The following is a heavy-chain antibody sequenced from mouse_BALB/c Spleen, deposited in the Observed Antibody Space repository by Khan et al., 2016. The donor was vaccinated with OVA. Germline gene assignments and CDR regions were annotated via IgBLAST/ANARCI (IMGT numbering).Heavy chain of an antibody. CDR2: IDPENDDT. J-gene: IGHJ3*01. CDR3: ARRGYGNYWVAN. V-gene: IGHV14-1*02. CDR1: GFNIKDYY. D-gene: IGHD2-1*01. Sequence: EVQLQESGAELVRPGALVKLSCKASGFNIKDYYMNWVKQRPEQGLEWIGWIDPENDDTIYDPKFQGKASITADTSSNTAYLQLSSLTFEDTAVYYWARRGYGNYWVANWGQGTLVTVSA.